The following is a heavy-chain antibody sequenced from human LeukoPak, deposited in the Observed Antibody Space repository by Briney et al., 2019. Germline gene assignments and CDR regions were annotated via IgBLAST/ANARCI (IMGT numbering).Heavy chain of an antibody. J-gene: IGHJ5*02. D-gene: IGHD3-22*01. CDR2: IYYSGNS. Sequence: SETLSLTRTVSGGSISTYYWSWIRQPPGKGLEWIGYIYYSGNSNYNASLKSRVTISVDTSKNQYSLKLRSVTATDTAVYYCAGLGASGNGYLSWFDPWGQGTLVTVSS. CDR1: GGSISTYY. V-gene: IGHV4-59*01. CDR3: AGLGASGNGYLSWFDP.